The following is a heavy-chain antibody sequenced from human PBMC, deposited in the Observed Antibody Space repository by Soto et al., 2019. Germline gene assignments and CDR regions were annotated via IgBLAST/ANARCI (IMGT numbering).Heavy chain of an antibody. CDR1: GGSISSYY. J-gene: IGHJ6*03. V-gene: IGHV4-59*01. D-gene: IGHD1-1*01. CDR3: ATGWAPDYYYYYMDV. Sequence: QVQLQESGPGLVKPSETLSLTCTVSGGSISSYYWSWIRQPPGKGLEWIGYIYYSGSTNYNPSLKSRVTISVDTSKNQFSLKLSSVTAADTAVYYCATGWAPDYYYYYMDVWGKGTTVTVSS. CDR2: IYYSGST.